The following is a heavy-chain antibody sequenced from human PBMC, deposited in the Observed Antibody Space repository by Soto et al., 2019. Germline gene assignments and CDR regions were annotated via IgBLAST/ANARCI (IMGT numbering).Heavy chain of an antibody. D-gene: IGHD2-2*03. CDR2: IKSKTDGGTT. J-gene: IGHJ4*02. CDR1: GFTFSNAW. Sequence: EVQLVESGGGLVKPGGSLRLSCAASGFTFSNAWMNWVRQAPGKGLDWVGRIKSKTDGGTTDYGAPVKGRFTISRDDSKNRMYLLMHSLKAEDTAVYYCTTVVSSGYWSSTSCYEVEYWGQGTLVTVSS. CDR3: TTVVSSGYWSSTSCYEVEY. V-gene: IGHV3-15*07.